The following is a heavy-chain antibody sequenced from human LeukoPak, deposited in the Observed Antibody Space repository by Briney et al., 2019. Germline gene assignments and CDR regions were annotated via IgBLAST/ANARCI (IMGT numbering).Heavy chain of an antibody. Sequence: SETLSLTCAVYGGSFSGYYWSWIRQPPGKGLEWIGEINHSGSTNYNPSLKSRVTISVDTSKNQFSLKLSSVTAADTAVYYCARQIQSFDAFDIWGQGTMVTVSS. CDR3: ARQIQSFDAFDI. J-gene: IGHJ3*02. V-gene: IGHV4-34*01. CDR2: INHSGST. CDR1: GGSFSGYY. D-gene: IGHD5-24*01.